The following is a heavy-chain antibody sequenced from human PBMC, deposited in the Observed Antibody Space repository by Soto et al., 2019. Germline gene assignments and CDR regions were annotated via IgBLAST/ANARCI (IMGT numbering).Heavy chain of an antibody. CDR2: IYYSGST. J-gene: IGHJ4*02. CDR1: GGSISSGDYY. CDR3: ARFIPVQQLETSFDY. Sequence: SETLSLTCTVSGGSISSGDYYWSWIRQPPGKGLEWIGYIYYSGSTYYNPSLKSRVTISVDTSKNQFSLKLSSVTAADTAVYYCARFIPVQQLETSFDYWGQGTLVTVSS. D-gene: IGHD6-13*01. V-gene: IGHV4-30-4*01.